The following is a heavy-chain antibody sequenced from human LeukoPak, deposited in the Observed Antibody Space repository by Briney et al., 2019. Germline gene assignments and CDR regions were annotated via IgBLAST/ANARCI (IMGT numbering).Heavy chain of an antibody. J-gene: IGHJ4*02. V-gene: IGHV4-39*01. D-gene: IGHD5-12*01. Sequence: SETLSLTCTVSGGSISSSSYYWGWIRQPPGKGLEWIGSIYYSGNTYYNPFLKSRVTISVDTSKNQFSLKLSSVTAADTAVYYCARQQNRGYGLPFDYWGQGTLVTVSS. CDR1: GGSISSSSYY. CDR2: IYYSGNT. CDR3: ARQQNRGYGLPFDY.